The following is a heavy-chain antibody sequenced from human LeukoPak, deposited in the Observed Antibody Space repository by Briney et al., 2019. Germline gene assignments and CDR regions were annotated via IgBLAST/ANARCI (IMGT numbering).Heavy chain of an antibody. D-gene: IGHD3-10*01. Sequence: PSGTLSLTCTVSGGSISSGSYYWSWLRQPAGKGLEWIGRIYTSGSTNYNPSLKSRVTISVDTSKNQFSLKLSSVTAADTAVYYCARGRKDGPYGSGSYRDYWGQGTLVTVSS. J-gene: IGHJ4*02. CDR1: GGSISSGSYY. V-gene: IGHV4-61*02. CDR3: ARGRKDGPYGSGSYRDY. CDR2: IYTSGST.